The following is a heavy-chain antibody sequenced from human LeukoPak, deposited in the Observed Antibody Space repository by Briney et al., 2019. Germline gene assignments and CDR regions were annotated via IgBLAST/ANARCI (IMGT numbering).Heavy chain of an antibody. CDR2: IYPGDSGT. CDR3: ARRYYYDSSRYYEDSFDI. J-gene: IGHJ3*02. V-gene: IGHV5-51*01. D-gene: IGHD3-22*01. Sequence: GESLKISCKGSGYSFPIFWIGWVRQMPGKGLEWMGIIYPGDSGTRYSPSFQGQVTISADKSISTAYLQWSSLKASDTAMYYCARRYYYDSSRYYEDSFDIWGQGTMVTVSS. CDR1: GYSFPIFW.